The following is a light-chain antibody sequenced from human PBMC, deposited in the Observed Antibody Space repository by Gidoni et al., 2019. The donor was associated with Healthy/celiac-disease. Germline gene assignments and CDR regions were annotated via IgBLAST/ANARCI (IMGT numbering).Light chain of an antibody. CDR2: EVS. CDR1: SSDVGVYNY. V-gene: IGLV2-8*01. J-gene: IGLJ2*01. Sequence: QSALTQPPSASGSPGQSVTISCTGTSSDVGVYNYVSWYQQHPGNAPKLMIYEVSKRPSGVPDRFSGSKSGNTASLTVSGLQAEDEADYYCSSYAGSTRVVFGGGTKLTVL. CDR3: SSYAGSTRVV.